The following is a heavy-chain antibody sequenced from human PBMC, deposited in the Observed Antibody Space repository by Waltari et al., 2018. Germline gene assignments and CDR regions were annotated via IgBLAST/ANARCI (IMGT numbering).Heavy chain of an antibody. CDR1: GGTFSSYA. CDR3: ARGGYSSSWFPPRGMDV. J-gene: IGHJ6*02. V-gene: IGHV1-69*01. CDR2: IIPSFGTA. Sequence: QVQLVQSGAEVKKPGSSVKVSCKASGGTFSSYAISWVRQAPGQGLEWMGGIIPSFGTANYAQKFQGRVTITADESTSTAYMELSSLRSEDTAVYYCARGGYSSSWFPPRGMDVWGQGTTVTVSS. D-gene: IGHD6-13*01.